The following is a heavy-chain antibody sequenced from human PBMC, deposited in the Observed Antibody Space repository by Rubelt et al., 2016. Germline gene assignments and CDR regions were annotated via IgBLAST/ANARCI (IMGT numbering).Heavy chain of an antibody. V-gene: IGHV3-11*06. CDR3: ARVSGLLWFGEFSTGMDV. J-gene: IGHJ6*02. Sequence: GRFTISRDNAKNSLYLQMNSLRAEDTAVYYCARVSGLLWFGEFSTGMDVWGQGTTVTVSS. D-gene: IGHD3-10*01.